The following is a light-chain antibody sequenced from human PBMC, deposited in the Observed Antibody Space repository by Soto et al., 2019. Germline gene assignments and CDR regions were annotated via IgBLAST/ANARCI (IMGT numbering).Light chain of an antibody. V-gene: IGLV2-8*01. CDR1: SGDVGGYNY. CDR2: EVS. J-gene: IGLJ1*01. CDR3: SSYAGSNNFAV. Sequence: QSVLTQPPSASGSPGQSVTISCTGTSGDVGGYNYVSWYQQHPGKAPKLMIYEVSKRPSGVPDRFSGSKSANTASLTVSGLLTEDEADYYRSSYAGSNNFAVFGTGTKVTVL.